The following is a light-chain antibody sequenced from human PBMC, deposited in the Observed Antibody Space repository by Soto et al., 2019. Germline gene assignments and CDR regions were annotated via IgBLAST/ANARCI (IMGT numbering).Light chain of an antibody. CDR1: SGHSSYI. J-gene: IGLJ3*02. CDR3: ETWDSNTHTV. CDR2: LEGSGSY. Sequence: QSVLTQSSSASASLGSSVKLTCTLSSGHSSYIIAWHQQQPGKAPRYLMKLEGSGSYNKGSGVPDRFSGSSSGADRYLTISNLQFEDEADYYCETWDSNTHTVFGVGTTLTVL. V-gene: IGLV4-60*02.